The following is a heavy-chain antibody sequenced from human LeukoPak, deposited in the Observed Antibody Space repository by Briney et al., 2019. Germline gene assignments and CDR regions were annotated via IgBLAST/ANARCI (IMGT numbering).Heavy chain of an antibody. J-gene: IGHJ4*02. V-gene: IGHV4-61*02. CDR3: ARESATSGSTD. CDR1: GGSISSGNHY. Sequence: SQTLSLTCTVSGGSISSGNHYWNWIRQPPGKGLEWIGRIFTSGNSNYNPSLTSRVTISLDTSKDQFSLRLSSVTAADTAIYYCARESATSGSTDWGQGTLVTVSS. D-gene: IGHD3-10*01. CDR2: IFTSGNS.